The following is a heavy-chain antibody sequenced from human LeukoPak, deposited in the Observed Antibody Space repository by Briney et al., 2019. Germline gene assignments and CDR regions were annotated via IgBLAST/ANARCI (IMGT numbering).Heavy chain of an antibody. D-gene: IGHD1-26*01. CDR3: AKITGAKSYDY. V-gene: IGHV3-23*01. Sequence: GGSLRLSCAASGFTFNTYAMTWVRQAPGKGLEWVSAIGGSTYYADSVKGRFTISRDNSKNTLYLQMNSLRAEDTAVYYCAKITGAKSYDYWGQGTLVTVSS. CDR2: IGGST. J-gene: IGHJ4*02. CDR1: GFTFNTYA.